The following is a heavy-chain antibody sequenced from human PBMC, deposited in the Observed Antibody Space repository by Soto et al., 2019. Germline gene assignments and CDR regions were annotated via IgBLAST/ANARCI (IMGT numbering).Heavy chain of an antibody. J-gene: IGHJ4*02. CDR2: IYYSGST. D-gene: IGHD6-19*01. CDR3: ARHVAVAGTGWDY. CDR1: GGSISSYY. Sequence: QVQLQESGPGLVKPSETLSLTCTVSGGSISSYYWSWIRQPPGKGLEWIGYIYYSGSTNYNPSLKNRVTITVDTSKNQFSLKLSSVTAADTAVYYCARHVAVAGTGWDYWGQGTLVTVSS. V-gene: IGHV4-59*08.